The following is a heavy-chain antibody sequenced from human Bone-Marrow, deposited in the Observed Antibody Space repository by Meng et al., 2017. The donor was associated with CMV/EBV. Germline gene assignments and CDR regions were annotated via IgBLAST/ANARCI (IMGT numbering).Heavy chain of an antibody. CDR1: GFTFSSYG. Sequence: GESLKISCAASGFTFSSYGMHWVRQAPGKGLEWVAFIRYDGSNKYYADSVKGRFTISRDNSKNTLYLQMNSLRAEDTAVYYCARDQELQYQLLYFYYGMDVWGQGTTVTVSS. CDR3: ARDQELQYQLLYFYYGMDV. CDR2: IRYDGSNK. V-gene: IGHV3-30*02. J-gene: IGHJ6*02. D-gene: IGHD2-2*02.